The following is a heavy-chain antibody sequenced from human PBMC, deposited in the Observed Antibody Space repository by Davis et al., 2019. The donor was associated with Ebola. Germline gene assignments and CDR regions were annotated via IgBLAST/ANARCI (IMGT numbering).Heavy chain of an antibody. J-gene: IGHJ4*02. CDR1: GFTVRNTH. Sequence: GESLKISCDASGFTVRNTHMSWVRQAPGKGLEWVSGIYGGDTHYADSVKGRFTISRDNARNSLFLQMSSLRAEDTAMYYCARYEVDGWRFTLDRGPLLDYWGQGTLVTVSS. CDR3: ARYEVDGWRFTLDRGPLLDY. D-gene: IGHD3-10*01. CDR2: IYGGDT. V-gene: IGHV3-53*01.